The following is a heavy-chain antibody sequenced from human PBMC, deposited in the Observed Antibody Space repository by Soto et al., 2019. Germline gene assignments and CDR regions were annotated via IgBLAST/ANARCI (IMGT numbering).Heavy chain of an antibody. V-gene: IGHV4-4*02. CDR3: ARVVLTITRGAFDA. CDR1: GGSISSSHW. D-gene: IGHD3-9*01. Sequence: QVQLQESGPGLVKPSGTLSLTCAVSGGSISSSHWWTWVRQSPGKGLEYIGEISHSGTSNSNPSLKSRVTLSVDKSKNYFSLTLTSVTAADTAGYYCARVVLTITRGAFDAWGQGTLVIVSS. CDR2: ISHSGTS. J-gene: IGHJ3*01.